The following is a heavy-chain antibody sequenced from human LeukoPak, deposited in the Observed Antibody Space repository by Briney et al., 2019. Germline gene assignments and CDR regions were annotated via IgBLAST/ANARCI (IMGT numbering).Heavy chain of an antibody. CDR3: ARGH. Sequence: PGGSLRLSCAASGFTFSSYAMHWVRQAPGKGLEWVSYISSSSTIYYADSVKGRFTISRDNAKNSLYLQMNSLRAEDTAVYYCARGHWGQGTLVTVSS. V-gene: IGHV3-48*01. CDR1: GFTFSSYA. CDR2: ISSSSTI. J-gene: IGHJ4*02.